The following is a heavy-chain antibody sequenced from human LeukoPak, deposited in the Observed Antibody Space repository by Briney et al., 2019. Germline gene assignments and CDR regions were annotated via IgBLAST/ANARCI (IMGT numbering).Heavy chain of an antibody. Sequence: GGSLRLSCAASGFTFSSYEMNWVRQAPGKGLEWVSYISSSGSNIYYADSVKGRFTISRDNSKNTLYLQMNSLIPEDTAVYYCARDAGYWGQGTLVTVSS. CDR1: GFTFSSYE. CDR3: ARDAGY. J-gene: IGHJ4*02. CDR2: ISSSGSNI. V-gene: IGHV3-48*03.